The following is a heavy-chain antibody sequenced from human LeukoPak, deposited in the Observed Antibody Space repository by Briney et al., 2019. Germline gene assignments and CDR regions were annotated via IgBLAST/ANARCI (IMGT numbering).Heavy chain of an antibody. J-gene: IGHJ4*02. CDR3: ATGRKLENYYFDY. CDR1: GGTFSSYA. CDR2: IIPIFGTA. D-gene: IGHD1-1*01. Sequence: ASVKVSCKASGGTFSSYAISWVRQAPGQGLEWMGGIIPIFGTANYAQKFQGRVTITADKSTSTAYMELSSLRSEDTAVYYCATGRKLENYYFDYWGQGTLVTVSS. V-gene: IGHV1-69*06.